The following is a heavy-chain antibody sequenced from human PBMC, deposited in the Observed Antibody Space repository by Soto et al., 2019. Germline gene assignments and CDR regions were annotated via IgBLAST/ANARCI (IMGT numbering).Heavy chain of an antibody. CDR1: GGSLSGYY. CDR2: IKDGGRT. J-gene: IGHJ4*02. Sequence: QVQLQQWGAGLLKPSETLSLNCAVNGGSLSGYYWSWIRQPPGKGLEWIGEIKDGGRTNYSPSLRIRATMSTDTTNFQCPLRLYSVTAADTGVYSCARGQEGVVATHWDQGTLVTVSS. CDR3: ARGQEGVVATH. V-gene: IGHV4-34*01. D-gene: IGHD5-12*01.